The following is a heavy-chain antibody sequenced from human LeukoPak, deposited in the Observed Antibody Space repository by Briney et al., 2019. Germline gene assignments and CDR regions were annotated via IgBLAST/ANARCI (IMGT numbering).Heavy chain of an antibody. Sequence: SETLSLTCTVSGDSVSSGGYSWSWIRQPPGKGLEWLGYIYHSGGTSYNPSLKTRVTISVDRSKNQFSLKLSSVTAADTAVYYCARDYYDSSGYFNNWFDPWARESWSPSPQ. CDR3: ARDYYDSSGYFNNWFDP. V-gene: IGHV4-30-2*01. J-gene: IGHJ5*02. CDR1: GDSVSSGGYS. CDR2: IYHSGGT. D-gene: IGHD3-22*01.